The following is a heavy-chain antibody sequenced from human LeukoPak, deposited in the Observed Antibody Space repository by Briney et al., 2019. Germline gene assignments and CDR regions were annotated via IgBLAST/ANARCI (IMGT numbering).Heavy chain of an antibody. Sequence: GGSLRRSCAASGFTFSSYSMHWVRQAPGKGLEWVSSISSSSSYIYYADSVKGRFTISRDNAKNSLYLQMNSLRAEDTAVYYCARDLGGYSGYDSYYYYYGMDVWGKGTTVTVSS. CDR1: GFTFSSYS. CDR2: ISSSSSYI. V-gene: IGHV3-21*01. D-gene: IGHD5-12*01. J-gene: IGHJ6*04. CDR3: ARDLGGYSGYDSYYYYYGMDV.